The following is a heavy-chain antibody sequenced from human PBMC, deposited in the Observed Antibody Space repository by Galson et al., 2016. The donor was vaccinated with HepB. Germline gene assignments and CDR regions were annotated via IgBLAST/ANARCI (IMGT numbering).Heavy chain of an antibody. CDR2: IEQDGSEK. V-gene: IGHV3-7*01. CDR1: GFTFSSYW. CDR3: ARGRVPRAHWDNYGLDV. J-gene: IGHJ6*02. D-gene: IGHD2-2*01. Sequence: SLRLSCAASGFTFSSYWMRWVRQAPGKGLEWVANIEQDGSEKYYVDSVKGRFIISRDNAKNSLYLQMNSLRAEDTAVYYCARGRVPRAHWDNYGLDVCGQGTTVTVSS.